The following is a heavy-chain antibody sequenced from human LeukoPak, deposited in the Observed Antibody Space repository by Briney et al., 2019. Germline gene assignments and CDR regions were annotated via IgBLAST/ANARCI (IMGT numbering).Heavy chain of an antibody. CDR1: GGSFSGYS. Sequence: SETLSLTCAVYGGSFSGYSWSWIRQPPGKGLEWIGEINHSGSTNYNPSLKSRVTMSVDTSKNQFSLKLSSVTAADTAVYYCAILGASDYWGQGTLVTVSS. V-gene: IGHV4-34*01. D-gene: IGHD1-26*01. CDR2: INHSGST. CDR3: AILGASDY. J-gene: IGHJ4*02.